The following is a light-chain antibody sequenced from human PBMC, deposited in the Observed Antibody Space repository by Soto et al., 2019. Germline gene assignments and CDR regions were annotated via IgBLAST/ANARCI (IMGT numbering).Light chain of an antibody. CDR1: SSNIGSNT. V-gene: IGLV1-44*01. J-gene: IGLJ2*01. CDR2: GNN. Sequence: QLVLTQPPSASGTPGQRVTISCSGSSSNIGSNTVNWYQHLPGTAPKLLMYGNNLRPSGVPHRFSGSWSGTSASLAISGLQSEDEAFYYCATWDDSLNGVLFGGGTKLTVL. CDR3: ATWDDSLNGVL.